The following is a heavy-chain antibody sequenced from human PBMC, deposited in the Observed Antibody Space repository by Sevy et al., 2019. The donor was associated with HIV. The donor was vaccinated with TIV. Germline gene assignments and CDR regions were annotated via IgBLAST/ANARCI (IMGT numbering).Heavy chain of an antibody. J-gene: IGHJ4*02. CDR3: TRWSGSQSIFDY. V-gene: IGHV3-49*04. Sequence: GGSLRLSCTASGFIFGDYGMSWVRHAPGKGLEWITFFKSKIHGGTTENAASVKRRFTISRDDSKNIVYLQMSNLKTEDTAVYYCTRWSGSQSIFDYWGQGTLVTVSS. D-gene: IGHD1-26*01. CDR1: GFIFGDYG. CDR2: FKSKIHGGTT.